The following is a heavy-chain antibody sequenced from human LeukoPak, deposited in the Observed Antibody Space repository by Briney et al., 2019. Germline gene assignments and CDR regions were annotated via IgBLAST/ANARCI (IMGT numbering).Heavy chain of an antibody. CDR3: ARESDAFDI. J-gene: IGHJ3*02. V-gene: IGHV3-21*01. Sequence: GGSLRLSCGASGLTFSSYAMTWVRQAPGKGLEWVSSISSSSSYIYYADSVKGRFTISRDNAKNSLYLQMNSLRAEDTAVYYCARESDAFDIWGQGTMVTVSS. CDR1: GLTFSSYA. CDR2: ISSSSSYI.